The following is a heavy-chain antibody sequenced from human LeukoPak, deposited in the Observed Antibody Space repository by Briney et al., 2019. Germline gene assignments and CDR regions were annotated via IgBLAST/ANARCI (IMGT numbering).Heavy chain of an antibody. Sequence: SVKVSCKASGGTFSSYAISWVRQAPGQGLEWMGRIIPIFGIANYAQKFQGRATITADKSTSTAYMELSSLRSEDTAVYYCARAGGYYDFWSGYPHWGQGTLVTVSS. CDR1: GGTFSSYA. D-gene: IGHD3-3*01. CDR2: IIPIFGIA. V-gene: IGHV1-69*04. CDR3: ARAGGYYDFWSGYPH. J-gene: IGHJ4*02.